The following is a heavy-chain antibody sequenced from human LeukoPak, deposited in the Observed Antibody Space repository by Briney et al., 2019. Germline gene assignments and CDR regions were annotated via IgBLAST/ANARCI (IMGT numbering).Heavy chain of an antibody. V-gene: IGHV3-23*01. CDR3: ARRGVVIRVILVGFHKEAYYFDS. CDR2: ISDSGGRT. D-gene: IGHD3-22*01. Sequence: GGSLRLSCAASGITLSNYGMSWVRQAPGKGLEWVAGISDSGGRTNYADSVKGRFTISRDNPKNTLYLQMNSLRAEDTAVYFCARRGVVIRVILVGFHKEAYYFDSWGQGALVTVSS. J-gene: IGHJ4*02. CDR1: GITLSNYG.